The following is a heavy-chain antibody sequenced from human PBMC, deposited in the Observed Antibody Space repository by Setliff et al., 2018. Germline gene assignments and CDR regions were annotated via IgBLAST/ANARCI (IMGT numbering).Heavy chain of an antibody. J-gene: IGHJ4*02. Sequence: RASVKVSCKASGYIFTNHDINWVRQAPGQGLEWMGWMSPDSDRKASAQKFQGRVTMTRNNSISTFYMELSSLRSDDTAVYYCARGVGAVGDYWGQGTLVTV. CDR3: ARGVGAVGDY. D-gene: IGHD1-26*01. V-gene: IGHV1-8*01. CDR2: MSPDSDRK. CDR1: GYIFTNHD.